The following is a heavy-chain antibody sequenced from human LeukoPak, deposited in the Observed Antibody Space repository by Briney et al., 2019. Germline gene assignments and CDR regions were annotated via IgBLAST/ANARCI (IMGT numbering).Heavy chain of an antibody. J-gene: IGHJ4*02. Sequence: SGPTLVKPTQTLTLTCTFSGFSLGTSGVGVGWIRQPPGKALEWLALIYWDDDKRYSPSLKSRLTITKDTSKNQMVLTMTNMDPVDTATYYCAHKIQSSSGWYSFDYWGQGTLVTVSS. CDR2: IYWDDDK. V-gene: IGHV2-5*02. CDR3: AHKIQSSSGWYSFDY. CDR1: GFSLGTSGVG. D-gene: IGHD6-19*01.